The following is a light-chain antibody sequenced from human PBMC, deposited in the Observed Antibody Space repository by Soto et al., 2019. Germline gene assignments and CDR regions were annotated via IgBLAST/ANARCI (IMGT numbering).Light chain of an antibody. CDR1: QSVSSSY. CDR2: GAS. CDR3: KKYGSSPIT. V-gene: IGKV3-20*01. Sequence: EIVLTQSPATLSVSPGERPTLSCRASQSVSSSYLAWYQQKPGQAPRLLIYGASSRATGIKDRFSGSGSGTDFTLTIRRMENEDLAVYYCKKYGSSPITVGQGTRREIK. J-gene: IGKJ5*01.